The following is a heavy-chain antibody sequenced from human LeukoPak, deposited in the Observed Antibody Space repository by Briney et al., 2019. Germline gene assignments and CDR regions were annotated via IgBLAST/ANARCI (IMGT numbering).Heavy chain of an antibody. V-gene: IGHV3-13*01. CDR2: VSSGFHA. Sequence: GGSLRLSCTASGFTLGSHAMHWVRQIPGQGLEWVASVSSGFHAFFADSVQGRFTVSREDARNSLYLQMNSLRAGDTAVYYCVREARGYHYTYFDYWGQGTLVTVSS. J-gene: IGHJ4*02. CDR1: GFTLGSHA. D-gene: IGHD5-18*01. CDR3: VREARGYHYTYFDY.